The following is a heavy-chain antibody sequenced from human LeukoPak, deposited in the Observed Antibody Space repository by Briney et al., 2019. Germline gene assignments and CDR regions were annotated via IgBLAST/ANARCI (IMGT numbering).Heavy chain of an antibody. CDR1: GFFFDDYS. J-gene: IGHJ4*02. V-gene: IGHV3-43*01. D-gene: IGHD2-15*01. CDR2: ICWNADST. CDR3: VKAKSSRWYETFDY. Sequence: AGTLSLSCAASGFFFDDYSMHWVRHSPGKGLEWVSLICWNADSTHYADPVKGRFTITRDNKKNSLYLQMNSLRTEDAAVYYCVKAKSSRWYETFDYWGQGSLVTVSS.